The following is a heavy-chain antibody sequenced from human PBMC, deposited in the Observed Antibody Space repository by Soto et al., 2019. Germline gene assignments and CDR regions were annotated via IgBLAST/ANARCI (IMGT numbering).Heavy chain of an antibody. CDR3: EVTTGY. Sequence: QVQVVQSRAEVKKPGASVKVSCKTSGYTFTDYDINWVRQAPGQGLEWRGWMSPDSSNAGYAQQFQGRVSMTRNTSINTAYMELSSLRTEDTAVYYCEVTTGYWGQGTLVTVSS. V-gene: IGHV1-8*01. CDR2: MSPDSSNA. D-gene: IGHD3-9*01. CDR1: GYTFTDYD. J-gene: IGHJ4*02.